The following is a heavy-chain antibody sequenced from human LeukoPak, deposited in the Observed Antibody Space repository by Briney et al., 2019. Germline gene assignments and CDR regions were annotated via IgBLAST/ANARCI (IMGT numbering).Heavy chain of an antibody. CDR2: ISYSGGP. CDR3: ARDKSVNWGLFDY. J-gene: IGHJ4*02. V-gene: IGHV4-39*07. Sequence: PGGSLRLSCAASGFTFNNYGLNWVRQAPGKGLEWIGSISYSGGPYYNPSLKSRVAISLDTSRSQFSLKLNYMTDADTAVYYCARDKSVNWGLFDYWGQGILVTVSS. D-gene: IGHD7-27*01. CDR1: GFTFNNYG.